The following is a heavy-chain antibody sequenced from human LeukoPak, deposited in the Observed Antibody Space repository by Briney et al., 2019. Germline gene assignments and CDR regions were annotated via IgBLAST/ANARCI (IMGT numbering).Heavy chain of an antibody. V-gene: IGHV6-1*01. CDR3: ARAITMVRGVDWFDP. CDR2: TYYRSKWYN. D-gene: IGHD3-10*01. Sequence: PSQTPSLTCAISGDSVSSNSAAWNWIRQSPSRGLEWLGRTYYRSKWYNDYAVSVKSRITINPDTSKNQFSLQLNSVTPEDTAVYYCARAITMVRGVDWFDPWGQGTLVTVSS. CDR1: GDSVSSNSAA. J-gene: IGHJ5*02.